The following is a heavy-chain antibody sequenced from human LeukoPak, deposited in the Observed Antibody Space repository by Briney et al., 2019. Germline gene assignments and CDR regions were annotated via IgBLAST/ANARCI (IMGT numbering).Heavy chain of an antibody. D-gene: IGHD6-6*01. CDR1: GFTFSSYS. V-gene: IGHV3-21*01. J-gene: IGHJ4*02. Sequence: PGGSLRLSCAASGFTFSSYSMNWVRQAPGKGLEWVSSISSSSSYIYYADSVKGRFTISRDNAKNSLYLQMNSLRAEDTAVYYCARDSRPIEYSSSSPAFFDYWGQGTLVTVSS. CDR3: ARDSRPIEYSSSSPAFFDY. CDR2: ISSSSSYI.